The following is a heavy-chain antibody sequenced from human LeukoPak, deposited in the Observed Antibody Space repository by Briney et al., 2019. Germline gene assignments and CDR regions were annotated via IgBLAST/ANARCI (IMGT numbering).Heavy chain of an antibody. Sequence: PGRSLRLSCAASGFTFGIYGMHWVRQAPGKGLEWVAVIWNDGSNKYYADSVKGRFTISRDNSKNTLYLQMNSLRTEDMAVYYCARAVGPFDYWGQGTLVTVSS. CDR3: ARAVGPFDY. D-gene: IGHD2-15*01. CDR2: IWNDGSNK. J-gene: IGHJ4*02. CDR1: GFTFGIYG. V-gene: IGHV3-33*01.